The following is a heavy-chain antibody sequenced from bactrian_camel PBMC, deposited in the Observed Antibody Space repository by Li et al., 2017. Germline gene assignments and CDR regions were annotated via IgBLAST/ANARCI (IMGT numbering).Heavy chain of an antibody. CDR3: ATTASGGSWLIPSDY. CDR1: GLTYTPNY. D-gene: IGHD6*01. CDR2: IYTTDHNTP. V-gene: IGHV3S54*01. Sequence: QVQLVESGGGSVQAGGSLNLSCVASGLTYTPNYMGWFRQAPGKEREGVATIYTTDHNTPLYADSVKGRFTISRDNAENTLYLQMNSLKTEDSAVYYCATTASGGSWLIPSDYWGQGTQVTVS. J-gene: IGHJ4*01.